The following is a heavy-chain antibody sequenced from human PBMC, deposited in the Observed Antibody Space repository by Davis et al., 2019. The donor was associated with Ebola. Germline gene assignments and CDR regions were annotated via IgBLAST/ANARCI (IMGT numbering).Heavy chain of an antibody. CDR1: GFAFSNYG. V-gene: IGHV3-30*03. CDR2: LSDDRHYN. Sequence: GESLKISCAASGFAFSNYGLHLVRPAPGGGLEWVSLLSDDRHYNTYADSVKDRLVVSSDNSKSTVYLQMNTLRPEDTAVYFCARERAPLYCSGTTCAFREVGYWGQGTQVTVSS. J-gene: IGHJ4*02. D-gene: IGHD2-8*02. CDR3: ARERAPLYCSGTTCAFREVGY.